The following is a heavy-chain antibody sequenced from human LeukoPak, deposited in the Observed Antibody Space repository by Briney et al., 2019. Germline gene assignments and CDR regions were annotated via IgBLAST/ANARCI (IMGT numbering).Heavy chain of an antibody. CDR2: IIPNSGGT. V-gene: IGHV1-2*02. D-gene: IGHD1-26*01. CDR3: AFSVGATMGFDY. J-gene: IGHJ4*02. Sequence: ASVKVSCKASGYTFTGYYMHWVRQAPGQGLEWMGWIIPNSGGTNYAQKFQGRVTMTRDTSISTAYMELSRLRSDGTAVYYCAFSVGATMGFDYWGQGTLVTVSS. CDR1: GYTFTGYY.